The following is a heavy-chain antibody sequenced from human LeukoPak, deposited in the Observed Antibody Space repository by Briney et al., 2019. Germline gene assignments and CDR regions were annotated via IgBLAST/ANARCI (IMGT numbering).Heavy chain of an antibody. D-gene: IGHD6-6*01. Sequence: SETLSLTCTVSGGSISGYYWTWIRQPPGKGLEWIGYIHSSGSANYNPSLKSRVTMSVDASKNQFSLKLSSVTAADTAVYYCARRGGVGIGGRPSNYYYMDVWGKGTTVTVSS. J-gene: IGHJ6*03. CDR3: ARRGGVGIGGRPSNYYYMDV. CDR1: GGSISGYY. CDR2: IHSSGSA. V-gene: IGHV4-4*09.